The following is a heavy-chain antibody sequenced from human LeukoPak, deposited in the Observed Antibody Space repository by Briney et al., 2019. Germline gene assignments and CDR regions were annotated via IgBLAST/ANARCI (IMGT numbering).Heavy chain of an antibody. D-gene: IGHD1-26*01. CDR3: ARDLGGEDWFDP. V-gene: IGHV1-2*02. CDR1: GYTFTGYF. J-gene: IGHJ5*02. CDR2: INPNSGGT. Sequence: ASVKVSCKASGYTFTGYFMHWVRQAPGQGLEWMGWINPNSGGTNFAQKFQGRVTMTRDTPISTAYMELSRLRSDDTAVYYCARDLGGEDWFDPWGQGTLVTVSS.